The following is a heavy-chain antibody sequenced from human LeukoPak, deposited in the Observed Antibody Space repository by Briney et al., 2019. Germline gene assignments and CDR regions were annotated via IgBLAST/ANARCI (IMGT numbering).Heavy chain of an antibody. V-gene: IGHV3-33*01. CDR3: ARWARFSTGWYELDY. Sequence: GRSLRLSCAASGFPFRNYGMYWVRQVSGKGLEWVALIWHDGSNKNYADSVKGRFTISRDNAKNTLFLEMNSLRVEDTALYYCARWARFSTGWYELDYWGQGTLVTVSS. D-gene: IGHD6-13*01. CDR1: GFPFRNYG. J-gene: IGHJ4*02. CDR2: IWHDGSNK.